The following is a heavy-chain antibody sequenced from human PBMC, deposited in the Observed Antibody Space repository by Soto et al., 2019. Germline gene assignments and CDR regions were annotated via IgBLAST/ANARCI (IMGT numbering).Heavy chain of an antibody. J-gene: IGHJ6*02. CDR2: ISAYHGDT. D-gene: IGHD2-2*01. V-gene: IGHV1-18*04. Sequence: QAQLVQSGPEVRKPGASVRVSCTASGYTFTSYGISWVRQAPGQGLEWMGWISAYHGDTEFAQTLQGRLTMTTDTSTSTAYMALRSLRVDDTDVYSCARCSSTTCYYGMEVWGQGTTVTVS. CDR3: ARCSSTTCYYGMEV. CDR1: GYTFTSYG.